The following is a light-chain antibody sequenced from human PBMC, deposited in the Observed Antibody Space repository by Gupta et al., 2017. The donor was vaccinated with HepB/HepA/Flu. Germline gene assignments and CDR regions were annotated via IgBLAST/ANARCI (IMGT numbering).Light chain of an antibody. CDR1: QSVSSN. V-gene: IGKV3-15*01. J-gene: IGKJ1*01. CDR3: QQYDNWPPWT. CDR2: GAS. Sequence: EIVMTQSPATLSVSPGERATLSCRASQSVSSNLAWYQQKPGQAPSLLIYGASTRATGIPARFSGSGSGTECTLTISSRQSEDFAVYYCQQYDNWPPWTFGQGTKVDIK.